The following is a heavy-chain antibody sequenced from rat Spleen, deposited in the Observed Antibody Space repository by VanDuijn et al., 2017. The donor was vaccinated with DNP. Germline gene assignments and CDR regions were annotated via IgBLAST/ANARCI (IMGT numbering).Heavy chain of an antibody. Sequence: EVQLVESGGGLVQPGNSLKLSCAASGFTFSDYAMAWVRQSPKKGLEWVATIHPDGSNTYCKDSVKGRLTISRDNAENTVYLEMNSLRSEDTATYYCTKDLQWYAMDVWGQGTSVTVSS. CDR3: TKDLQWYAMDV. CDR2: IHPDGSNT. CDR1: GFTFSDYA. J-gene: IGHJ4*01. V-gene: IGHV5S10*01. D-gene: IGHD1-1*01.